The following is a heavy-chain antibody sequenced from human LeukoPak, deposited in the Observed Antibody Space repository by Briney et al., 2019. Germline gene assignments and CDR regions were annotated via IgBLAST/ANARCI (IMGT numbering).Heavy chain of an antibody. J-gene: IGHJ6*02. CDR3: ARAVTMVRGGLWYYYGMDV. V-gene: IGHV4-39*07. Sequence: PSETLSLTCTVSGGSISSGDYYWSWIRQPPGKGLEWIGEINHSGSTNYNPSLKSRVTISVDTSRNQFSLKLSSVTAADTAVYYCARAVTMVRGGLWYYYGMDVWGQGTTVTVSS. CDR1: GGSISSGDYY. D-gene: IGHD3-10*01. CDR2: INHSGST.